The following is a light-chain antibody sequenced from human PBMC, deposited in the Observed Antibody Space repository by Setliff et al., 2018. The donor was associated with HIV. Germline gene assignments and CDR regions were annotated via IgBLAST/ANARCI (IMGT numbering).Light chain of an antibody. J-gene: IGLJ1*01. CDR1: STDVGGYDS. V-gene: IGLV2-11*01. Sequence: QSALTQPRSVSGSPGQSVTISCTTTSTDVGGYDSVSWYQQLPGKAPKLMIYDVNKRPSGIPDRFSGSKSGNTASLTISGLQAADEADYYCCSYGGPSTFYAFGTGTKV. CDR3: CSYGGPSTFYA. CDR2: DVN.